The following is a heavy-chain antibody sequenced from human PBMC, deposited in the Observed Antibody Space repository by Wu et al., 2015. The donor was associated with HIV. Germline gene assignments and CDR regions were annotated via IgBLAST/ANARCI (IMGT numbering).Heavy chain of an antibody. J-gene: IGHJ4*02. Sequence: QVQLVQSGAEVKKPGASVKVSCKASGYTFTSYDINWVRQATGQGLEWMGWMNPNSGNTGYAQKFQGRVTMTRNTSISTAYMELSSLRSEDTAVYYCARGFIGKYYYDSSGYLADWGQGTLVTVSS. CDR2: MNPNSGNT. V-gene: IGHV1-8*01. D-gene: IGHD3-22*01. CDR1: GYTFTSYD. CDR3: ARGFIGKYYYDSSGYLAD.